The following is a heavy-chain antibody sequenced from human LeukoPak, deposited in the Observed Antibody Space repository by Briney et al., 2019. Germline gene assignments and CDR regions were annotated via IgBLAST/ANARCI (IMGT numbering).Heavy chain of an antibody. V-gene: IGHV3-23*01. Sequence: GGTLRLSCAASGFTFSSYGMSWVRQAPGKGLEWASAISGSGGSTYYADSVKGRFTISSDNSKNTLYLQMNSLRAEDTAVYYCAKGQNYYGSGSYYWGQGTLVTVSS. CDR2: ISGSGGST. CDR1: GFTFSSYG. J-gene: IGHJ4*02. CDR3: AKGQNYYGSGSYY. D-gene: IGHD3-10*01.